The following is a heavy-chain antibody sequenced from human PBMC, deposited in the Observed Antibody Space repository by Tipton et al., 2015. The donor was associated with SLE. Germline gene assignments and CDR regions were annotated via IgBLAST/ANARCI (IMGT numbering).Heavy chain of an antibody. CDR3: ARGGCSGGSCYPYYYGMDV. D-gene: IGHD2-15*01. CDR2: VSTTGST. Sequence: TLSLTCTVSGGSMNSGNYYWTWIRQPAGKGLEWIGRVSTTGSTSYNPSLRGRVTMSVDTSKNQFSLKLSSVTAADTAVYYCARGGCSGGSCYPYYYGMDVWGPGTTVTVSS. V-gene: IGHV4-61*02. J-gene: IGHJ6*02. CDR1: GGSMNSGNYY.